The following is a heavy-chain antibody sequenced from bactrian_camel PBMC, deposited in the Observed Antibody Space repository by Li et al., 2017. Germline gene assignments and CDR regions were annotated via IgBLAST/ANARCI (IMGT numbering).Heavy chain of an antibody. CDR2: IARDGTT. D-gene: IGHD3*01. Sequence: HVQLVESGGGSVQAGGSLRLSCAGSGYDDSRYCMGWFRQAPGKEREAVAHIARDGTTVYVDSVKGRFSISKDNAKSTLYLQMNSLKPEGTAMYYCATGPSMSRYVCTRSAFTHWGQGTQVTVSS. J-gene: IGHJ4*01. CDR1: GYDDSRYC. CDR3: ATGPSMSRYVCTRSAFTH. V-gene: IGHV3S55*01.